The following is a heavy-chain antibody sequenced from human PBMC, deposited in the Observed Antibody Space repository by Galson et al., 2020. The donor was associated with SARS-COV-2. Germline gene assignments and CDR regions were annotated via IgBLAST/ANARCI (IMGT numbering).Heavy chain of an antibody. CDR1: GYSVSTTNY. CDR2: IYPNGRT. J-gene: IGHJ2*01. D-gene: IGHD2-21*02. CDR3: ARQGVNMIVLVTVPGWFFDL. V-gene: IGHV4-38-2*01. Sequence: SETLSPTCAVSGYSVSTTNYWGWVRLAPGKGLEWIGSIYPNGRTYYNPSPESRVTISVDTSRNQFSLTLASVTAADTAFYYCARQGVNMIVLVTVPGWFFDLWGRGTLVTVSS.